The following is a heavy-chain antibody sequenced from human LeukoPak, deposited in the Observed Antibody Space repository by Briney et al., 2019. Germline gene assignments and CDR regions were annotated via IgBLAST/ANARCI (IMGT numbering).Heavy chain of an antibody. D-gene: IGHD3-10*01. V-gene: IGHV3-33*06. Sequence: PGGSLRLSCAASGFTFSIYALHWVRQAPGKGLECVAVIWYDGSNKYYADSVKGRFTISRDNSKNTLYLQMNSLRAEDTAAYYCAKDMDVYGSGSYYKGFDYWGQGTLVTVSS. CDR2: IWYDGSNK. J-gene: IGHJ4*02. CDR1: GFTFSIYA. CDR3: AKDMDVYGSGSYYKGFDY.